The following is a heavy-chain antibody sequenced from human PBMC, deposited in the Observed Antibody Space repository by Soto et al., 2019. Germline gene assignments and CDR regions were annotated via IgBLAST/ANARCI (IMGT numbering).Heavy chain of an antibody. D-gene: IGHD6-13*01. CDR3: TPYSRTWHY. V-gene: IGHV3-15*01. CDR1: GFTFSNAW. J-gene: IGHJ4*02. Sequence: EVQLVESGGGLVKPGGSLRLSCAASGFTFSNAWMSWVRQAPGKGLEWVGHIKRKTDDGTTDYAAPVKGSFTLSRDDSTDTLYPQINSLKTGDTAVYYYTPYSRTWHYWCQGTPVTDSS. CDR2: IKRKTDDGTT.